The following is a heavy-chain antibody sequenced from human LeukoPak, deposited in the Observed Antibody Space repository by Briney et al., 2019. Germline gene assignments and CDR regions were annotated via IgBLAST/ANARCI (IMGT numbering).Heavy chain of an antibody. J-gene: IGHJ6*02. V-gene: IGHV4-34*01. Sequence: PSETLSLTCAVYGGSFSGYYWSWIRQPPGKGLEWIGEINHSGSTNYNPSLKSRVTISVDTSKNQFSLKLSSVTAADTAVYYCGYGGNSDLDYYYYYGMDVWGQGTTVTVSS. CDR2: INHSGST. D-gene: IGHD4-23*01. CDR3: GYGGNSDLDYYYYYGMDV. CDR1: GGSFSGYY.